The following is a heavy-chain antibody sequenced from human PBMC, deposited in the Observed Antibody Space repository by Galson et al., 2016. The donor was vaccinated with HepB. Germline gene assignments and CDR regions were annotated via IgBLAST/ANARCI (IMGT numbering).Heavy chain of an antibody. V-gene: IGHV3-7*03. Sequence: SLRLSCAASGFTFSSYWMSWLRQAPEKGLEWLANIKQDGSVSFYVDSVKGRFTVSRDNAKNSLYLLLNSLRVEDTAVYYCARGARENYDSSGAGGIDFDFWGQGTMVTVSS. CDR3: ARGARENYDSSGAGGIDFDF. J-gene: IGHJ3*01. CDR1: GFTFSSYW. D-gene: IGHD3-22*01. CDR2: IKQDGSVS.